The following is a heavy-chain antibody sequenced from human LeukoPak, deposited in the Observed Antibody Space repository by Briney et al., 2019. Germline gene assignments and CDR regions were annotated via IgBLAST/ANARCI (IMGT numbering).Heavy chain of an antibody. CDR3: ARQGRGQSGSYDY. D-gene: IGHD1-26*01. CDR1: GGSISSYY. V-gene: IGHV4-59*08. CDR2: IYYSGST. J-gene: IGHJ4*02. Sequence: SETLSLTCTVSGGSISSYYWSWIRQPPGKGLEWIGYIYYSGSTNYNPSLKSRVTISVDTSKNQFSLKLSSVTAADTAAYYCARQGRGQSGSYDYWGQGTLVTVSS.